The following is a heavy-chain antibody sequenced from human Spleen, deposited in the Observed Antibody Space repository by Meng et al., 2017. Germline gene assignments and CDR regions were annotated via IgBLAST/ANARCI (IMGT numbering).Heavy chain of an antibody. CDR2: ISGYNGDT. D-gene: IGHD3-10*01. J-gene: IGHJ4*02. Sequence: ASVKVSCKASGGTFSSYAISWVRQAPGQGLEWMGWISGYNGDTSYAQNLQDRVTMTTDTTTSTAYMEVRSLRSDDTAVYYCARGMVRGVGVDYWGQGTLVTVSS. CDR3: ARGMVRGVGVDY. V-gene: IGHV1-18*01. CDR1: GGTFSSYA.